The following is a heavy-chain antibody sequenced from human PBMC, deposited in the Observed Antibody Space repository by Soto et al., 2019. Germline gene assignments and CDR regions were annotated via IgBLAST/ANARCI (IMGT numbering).Heavy chain of an antibody. CDR1: GFSLSNARMG. V-gene: IGHV2-26*01. D-gene: IGHD3-10*01. CDR3: ARNQRDSGSYYFDY. Sequence: QVTLKESGPVLVKPTETLTLTCTVSGFSLSNARMGVSWIRQPPGKALEWLAHIFSSDEKSYNTSLKSRLTISKDTSKSQVVLTMTNMDPVDTATYYCARNQRDSGSYYFDYWGQGTLVTVSS. J-gene: IGHJ4*02. CDR2: IFSSDEK.